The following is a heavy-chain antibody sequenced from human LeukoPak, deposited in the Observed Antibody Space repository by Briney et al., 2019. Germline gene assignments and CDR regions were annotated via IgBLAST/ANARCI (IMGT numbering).Heavy chain of an antibody. D-gene: IGHD4-11*01. CDR3: ARAPLTTEGANWFDP. CDR2: IYYSGTT. Sequence: SQTLSLTCTVSGGSISSGDYYWSWIRQPPGKGLEWIGYIYYSGTTYYNPSLKSRVTISVDTSKDQFSLKLSSVTNADTAVYYCARAPLTTEGANWFDPWGQGTLVTVSS. V-gene: IGHV4-30-4*08. J-gene: IGHJ5*02. CDR1: GGSISSGDYY.